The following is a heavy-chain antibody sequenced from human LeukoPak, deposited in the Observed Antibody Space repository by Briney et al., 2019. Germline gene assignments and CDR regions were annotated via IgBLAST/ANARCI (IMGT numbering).Heavy chain of an antibody. CDR3: ARENYDSGTYLYGMDV. CDR1: GFTVSSTY. J-gene: IGHJ6*02. D-gene: IGHD3-10*01. V-gene: IGHV3-53*01. Sequence: QSGGSLRLSCAASGFTVSSTYMNWVRQAPGKGLEWVSVIYSGGSTDYADSVKGRFTISRDNSKNTLYLQMNSLRAEDTAVYYCARENYDSGTYLYGMDVWGQGTTVTVSS. CDR2: IYSGGST.